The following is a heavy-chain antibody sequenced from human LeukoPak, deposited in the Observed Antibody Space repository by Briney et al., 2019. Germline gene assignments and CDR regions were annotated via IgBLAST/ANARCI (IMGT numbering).Heavy chain of an antibody. CDR2: ISYDGSNK. V-gene: IGHV3-30-3*01. CDR3: ARDPSGDYVWGSLMANTFDI. D-gene: IGHD3-16*01. J-gene: IGHJ3*02. Sequence: GGSVRLSCAASGFTFSCYAMPWVRQAPGKGLEWVAVISYDGSNKYYADSVKGRFTISRDNSKNTLYLQMNSLRAEDTAVYYWARDPSGDYVWGSLMANTFDIWGQGTMATVSS. CDR1: GFTFSCYA.